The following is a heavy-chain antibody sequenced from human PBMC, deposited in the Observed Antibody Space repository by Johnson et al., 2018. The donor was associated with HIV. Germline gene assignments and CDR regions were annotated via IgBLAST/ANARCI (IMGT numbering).Heavy chain of an antibody. J-gene: IGHJ3*02. CDR2: ISYDGSNK. D-gene: IGHD3-10*01. CDR3: ARDLYPFGPVQAFDI. Sequence: QVQLVESGGGLAKPAWSPRLSCAASQFTFSNYYLNCVRQAPGNGLEWVAIISYDGSNKYYADSVKGRFTISRDNSKNTLYLQMKRLRAEDTAVYYCARDLYPFGPVQAFDIWGQGTTVTVSS. CDR1: QFTFSNYY. V-gene: IGHV3-30-3*01.